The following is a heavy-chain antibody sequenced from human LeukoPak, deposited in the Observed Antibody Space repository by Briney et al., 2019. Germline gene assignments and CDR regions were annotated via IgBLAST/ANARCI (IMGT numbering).Heavy chain of an antibody. CDR2: ISSSSSTI. V-gene: IGHV3-48*04. J-gene: IGHJ6*03. D-gene: IGHD3-3*01. CDR1: GFTFSSYS. Sequence: GGSLRLSCAASGFTFSSYSMNWVRQAPGKGLEWVSYISSSSSTIYYADSVKGRFTISRDNAKNSLYLQMNSLRAEDTAVYYCARDVYDFWSSYSPHYYYYYMDVWGKGTTVTVSS. CDR3: ARDVYDFWSSYSPHYYYYYMDV.